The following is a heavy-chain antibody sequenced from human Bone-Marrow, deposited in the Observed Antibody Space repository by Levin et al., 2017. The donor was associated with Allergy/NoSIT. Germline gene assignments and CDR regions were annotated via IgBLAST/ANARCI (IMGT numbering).Heavy chain of an antibody. CDR3: ARDASGGSSEFRY. D-gene: IGHD1-26*01. CDR2: IWHSGAA. V-gene: IGHV4-30-2*01. Sequence: SQTLSLTCTVSCGSISGGYSWSWVRQPPGKGLEWMGYIWHSGAAYYNPSLQGRATMSADTSKNQYSLNLTSVTAADTAVYYCARDASGGSSEFRYWGQGTLVTVSS. J-gene: IGHJ4*02. CDR1: CGSISGGYS.